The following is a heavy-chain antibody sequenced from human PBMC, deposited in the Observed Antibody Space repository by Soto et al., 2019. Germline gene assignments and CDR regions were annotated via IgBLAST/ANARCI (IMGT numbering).Heavy chain of an antibody. CDR2: IYYSGST. V-gene: IGHV4-39*01. CDR1: GGSISSSSYY. CDR3: ARQELGSGYFYYYYMDV. J-gene: IGHJ6*03. D-gene: IGHD3-3*01. Sequence: QLQLQESGPGLVKPSETLSLTCSVSGGSISSSSYYWVWIRQPPGKGLEWIGSIYYSGSTYYNPSLKSRVTISVDTSKNQFSLKLSSVTAADTAVYYCARQELGSGYFYYYYMDVWGEGTTVTVSS.